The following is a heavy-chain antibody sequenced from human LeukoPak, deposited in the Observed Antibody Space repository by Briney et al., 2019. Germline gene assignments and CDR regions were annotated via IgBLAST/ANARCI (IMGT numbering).Heavy chain of an antibody. CDR3: ARDPPGSGTHDAFDI. V-gene: IGHV1-18*01. CDR2: ISLYNGNT. D-gene: IGHD3-10*01. CDR1: GYTSTTYG. Sequence: ASVKVSCKASGYTSTTYGISWVRQAPGQGLEWMGWISLYNGNTNYAQKFQGRVTMTKDKSTSTAYMDLWSLRSDDTAIYYCARDPPGSGTHDAFDIWGQGTMVTVSS. J-gene: IGHJ3*02.